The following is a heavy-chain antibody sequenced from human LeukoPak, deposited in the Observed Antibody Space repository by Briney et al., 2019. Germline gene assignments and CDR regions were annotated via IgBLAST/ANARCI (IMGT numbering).Heavy chain of an antibody. V-gene: IGHV4-31*03. J-gene: IGHJ4*02. D-gene: IGHD3-10*01. Sequence: SETLSLTCTVSGGSISIGGYYWSWIRQHPGKGLEWIGYIYYSGITYYNPSLKSRVTISVDTSKNQFSLYLSSVTAADTAVYYCARVASGEFADYWGQGTLVTVSS. CDR3: ARVASGEFADY. CDR1: GGSISIGGYY. CDR2: IYYSGIT.